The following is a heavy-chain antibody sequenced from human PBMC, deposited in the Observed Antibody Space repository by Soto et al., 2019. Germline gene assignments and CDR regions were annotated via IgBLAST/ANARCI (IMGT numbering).Heavy chain of an antibody. V-gene: IGHV4-34*09. CDR2: INHSGST. CDR3: ARVRGNQLLGWFDP. Sequence: PSVTLCVTCTVDGGYFSGYCWSWIPPHPGKGLEWIGEINHSGSTNYNPSLKSRVTISVDTSKNQFSLKLTSVTAADTAVYYCARVRGNQLLGWFDPWGQGTLVTVSS. CDR1: GGYFSGYC. J-gene: IGHJ5*02. D-gene: IGHD2-2*01.